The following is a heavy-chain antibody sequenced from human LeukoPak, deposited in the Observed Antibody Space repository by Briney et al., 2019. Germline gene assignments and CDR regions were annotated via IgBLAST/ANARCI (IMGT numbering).Heavy chain of an antibody. CDR2: IIPIFGTA. V-gene: IGHV1-69*01. CDR3: ARVSMVRGVISYYFDY. J-gene: IGHJ4*02. Sequence: GSSVKVSCKASGGTFSSYAISWVRQAPGQGLEWMGGIIPIFGTANYAQKFQGRVTITADESTSTAYMELSSLRSEDTAVYYCARVSMVRGVISYYFDYWGQGTLVTVSS. CDR1: GGTFSSYA. D-gene: IGHD3-10*01.